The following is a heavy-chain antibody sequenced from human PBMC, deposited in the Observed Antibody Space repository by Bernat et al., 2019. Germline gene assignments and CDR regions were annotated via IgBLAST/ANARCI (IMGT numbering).Heavy chain of an antibody. Sequence: QVQLVEYGGGVVQPGTSLTLSCAASGFTFSRSGMHWVRQAPGKGLEWVAIIWNDGSRRYYADSVKGRFSISRDDSRSTLYLQMNSLRAEDTAVYYCASDFRTGPADSWGQGTLVTVSS. CDR1: GFTFSRSG. V-gene: IGHV3-33*01. CDR2: IWNDGSRR. J-gene: IGHJ4*02. CDR3: ASDFRTGPADS.